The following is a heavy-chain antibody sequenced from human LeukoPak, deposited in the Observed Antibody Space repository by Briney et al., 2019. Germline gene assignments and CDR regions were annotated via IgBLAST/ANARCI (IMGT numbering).Heavy chain of an antibody. Sequence: GGSLRLSCAASGFTVSSNYMSWVRQAPGKGLEWVSVISGSGGSTYYADSVKGRFTISRDNSKNTLYLQMNSLRAEDTAVYYCAKDLWFEEGSFDAFDIWGQGTMVTVSS. V-gene: IGHV3-23*01. CDR3: AKDLWFEEGSFDAFDI. D-gene: IGHD3-10*01. J-gene: IGHJ3*02. CDR2: ISGSGGST. CDR1: GFTVSSNY.